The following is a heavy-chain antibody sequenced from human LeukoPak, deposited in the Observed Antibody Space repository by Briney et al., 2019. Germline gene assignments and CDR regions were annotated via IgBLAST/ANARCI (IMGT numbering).Heavy chain of an antibody. Sequence: SETPSLTCTVSGDSISSGDYYWSWIRQPPGKGLEWIGYIYYSGSTYYNPSLRSRVTISVDTSKNQFSLRLSSVTAADTAFYYCAREAAADTGESWFDPWGQGTLVTVSS. J-gene: IGHJ5*02. V-gene: IGHV4-30-4*01. CDR2: IYYSGST. CDR1: GDSISSGDYY. CDR3: AREAAADTGESWFDP. D-gene: IGHD6-13*01.